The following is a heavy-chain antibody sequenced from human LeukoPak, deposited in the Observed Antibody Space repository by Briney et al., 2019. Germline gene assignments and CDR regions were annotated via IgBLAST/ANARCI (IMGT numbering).Heavy chain of an antibody. CDR1: GRFLSAYY. CDR3: ARGGTVAGYRSPLKSHFDS. D-gene: IGHD6-19*01. J-gene: IGHJ4*02. Sequence: PETLSLTCRLYGRFLSAYYSAWDRQPPESVLEWNGEVIHSGSTEYNPSLESRVTMSVDTSKNQFSLKLSSLTAADTAVYYCARGGTVAGYRSPLKSHFDSWGQGTLVTVSS. CDR2: VIHSGST. V-gene: IGHV4-34*01.